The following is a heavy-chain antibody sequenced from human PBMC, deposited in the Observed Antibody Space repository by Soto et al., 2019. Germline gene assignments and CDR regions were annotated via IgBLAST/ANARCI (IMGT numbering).Heavy chain of an antibody. Sequence: GGSLRLSCAASGFTFSSYGMHWVRQAPGKGLEWVAVISYDGSNKYYADSVKGRFTISRDNSKNTLYLQMNSLRAEDTAVYYCAKGVYYFDYWGQGTLVTVSS. J-gene: IGHJ4*02. V-gene: IGHV3-30*18. CDR1: GFTFSSYG. CDR3: AKGVYYFDY. CDR2: ISYDGSNK. D-gene: IGHD2-8*01.